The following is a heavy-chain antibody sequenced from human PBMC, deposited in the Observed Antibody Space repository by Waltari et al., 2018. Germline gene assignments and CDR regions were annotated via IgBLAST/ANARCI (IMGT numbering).Heavy chain of an antibody. Sequence: EVQLLESGGGLVQPGRPLRLTCVASGFTLSDYAMSWVRQAPGKGREWVSILSSSGNCKYYADSVKGRFSIARDTSKNTLYLHMSSLRVEDTAVYYCAKLMRDILTGPDYWGQGTLVTVSS. CDR3: AKLMRDILTGPDY. D-gene: IGHD3-9*01. J-gene: IGHJ4*02. CDR2: LSSSGNCK. CDR1: GFTLSDYA. V-gene: IGHV3-23*01.